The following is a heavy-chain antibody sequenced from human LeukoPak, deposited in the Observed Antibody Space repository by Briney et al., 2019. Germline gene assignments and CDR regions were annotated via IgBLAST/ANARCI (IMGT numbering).Heavy chain of an antibody. CDR1: GGSFSGYF. CDR2: INHRGGT. Sequence: SETLSLTCAVYGGSFSGYFWNWIRQPPGKGLERIGEINHRGGTNYNPTLKSRVTISVDSSKKQLSLKLNSVTAADTAVYYCARLPRYGGYDHFDYWGQGILVIVSS. J-gene: IGHJ4*02. D-gene: IGHD5-12*01. V-gene: IGHV4-34*01. CDR3: ARLPRYGGYDHFDY.